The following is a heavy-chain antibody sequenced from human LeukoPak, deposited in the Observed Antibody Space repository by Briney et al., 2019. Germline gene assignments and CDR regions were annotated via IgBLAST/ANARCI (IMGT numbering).Heavy chain of an antibody. CDR1: GFTVSSNY. V-gene: IGHV3-53*04. J-gene: IGHJ6*02. CDR3: ARDSRSLYYYYGMDV. Sequence: GGSLRLSCAASGFTVSSNYMSWVRQAPGKGLEWVSVIYSGGSTYYADSVKGRFTISRHNSKNTLYLQMNSLRAEDTAVYYCARDSRSLYYYYGMDVWGQGTTVTVSS. CDR2: IYSGGST.